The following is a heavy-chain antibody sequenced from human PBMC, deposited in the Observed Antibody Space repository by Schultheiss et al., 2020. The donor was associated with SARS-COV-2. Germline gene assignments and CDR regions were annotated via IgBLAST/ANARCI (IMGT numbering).Heavy chain of an antibody. CDR3: AREGGVTGPDY. CDR2: IYYSGST. J-gene: IGHJ4*02. CDR1: GGSISSSAYY. Sequence: SETLSLTCSVSGGSISSSAYYCSWIRQHPGKGLEWIGYIYYSGSTYHNPSLKSRVTISVDTSKNQFSLKLSSVTAADTAVYYCAREGGVTGPDYWGQGTLVTVSS. D-gene: IGHD5-18*01. V-gene: IGHV4-31*03.